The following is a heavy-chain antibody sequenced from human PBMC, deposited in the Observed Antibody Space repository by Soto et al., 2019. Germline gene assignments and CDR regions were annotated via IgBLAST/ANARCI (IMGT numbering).Heavy chain of an antibody. CDR3: AHRREAARPLDP. D-gene: IGHD6-6*01. V-gene: IGHV2-5*02. CDR2: IYWDDDK. J-gene: IGHJ5*02. CDR1: GFSLSTSAVG. Sequence: QITLKESGPTLVKPTQTLTLTCTFSGFSLSTSAVGVGWIRQPPGKAPEWLALIYWDDDKRYSPSLKSRLTITKDTSKNQVVLTMTNMDPVDTATYYCAHRREAARPLDPWGQGTLVTVSS.